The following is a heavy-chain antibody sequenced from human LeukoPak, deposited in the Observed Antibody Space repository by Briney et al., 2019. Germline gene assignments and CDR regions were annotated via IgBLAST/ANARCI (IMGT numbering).Heavy chain of an antibody. CDR3: SRVDRYHFYMDV. J-gene: IGHJ6*03. CDR2: VIPIFNTP. Sequence: SAKVSCKPSGDTFNNYVITWVRQAPGQGLEWMGGVIPIFNTPNYAQKFQGRVSITTDESTHTSYMELRSLRSEDTAVYYCSRVDRYHFYMDVWGKGTTVTVSS. V-gene: IGHV1-69*05. CDR1: GDTFNNYV.